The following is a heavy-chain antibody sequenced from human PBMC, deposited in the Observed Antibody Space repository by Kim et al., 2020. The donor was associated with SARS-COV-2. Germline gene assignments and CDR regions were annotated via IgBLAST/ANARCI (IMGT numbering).Heavy chain of an antibody. V-gene: IGHV3-33*01. CDR2: IWYDGSNK. D-gene: IGHD6-19*01. J-gene: IGHJ6*02. CDR1: GYTFSTYG. CDR3: ARLGWNYDYGMDV. Sequence: GGSLRLSCVASGYTFSTYGMHWVRQAPGKGLEWVAVIWYDGSNKYYSDSVKGRFTISRDNSKNTVYLQLNSLRAEDTAVYFCARLGWNYDYGMDVGGQGT.